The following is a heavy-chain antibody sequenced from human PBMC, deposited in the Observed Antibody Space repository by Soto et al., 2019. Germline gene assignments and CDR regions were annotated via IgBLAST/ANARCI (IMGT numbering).Heavy chain of an antibody. D-gene: IGHD5-12*01. V-gene: IGHV3-64*01. CDR2: INSNGGST. CDR3: ARGSGYDFDD. J-gene: IGHJ4*02. CDR1: GFTFSRYA. Sequence: GGSLRLSCAASGFTFSRYAMYWVRQAPGKGLEYVSAINSNGGSTYYANPVKGRFTISRDNSKNTLYLQMGSLRAEDMAVYYCARGSGYDFDDWGQGALVTVSS.